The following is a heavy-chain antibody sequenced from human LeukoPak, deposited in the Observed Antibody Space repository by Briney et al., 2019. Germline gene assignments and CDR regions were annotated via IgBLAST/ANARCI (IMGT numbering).Heavy chain of an antibody. Sequence: SETLSLTCTVSGGSTSAYYLSWIRQPPGKGLEWIGFIYTTGTTHYNRSLESRATMAVDTSKNQFFLTLTSVTAADTAEYFCARHGDFWSGRSWFDPWGQGTLVTVSS. CDR1: GGSTSAYY. V-gene: IGHV4-4*09. CDR3: ARHGDFWSGRSWFDP. CDR2: IYTTGTT. J-gene: IGHJ5*02. D-gene: IGHD3-3*01.